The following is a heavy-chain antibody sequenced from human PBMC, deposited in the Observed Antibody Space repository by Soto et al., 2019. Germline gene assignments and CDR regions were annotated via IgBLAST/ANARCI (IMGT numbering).Heavy chain of an antibody. CDR2: ISSTTNYI. Sequence: PGGSLRLSCAASGFTFTRYSMNWVRQAPGKGLEWVSSISSTTNYIYYGDSMKGRFTISRDNAKNSLYLEMNSLRAEDTAVYYCARESEDLTSDFDYWGQGTLVTVSS. CDR3: ARESEDLTSDFDY. V-gene: IGHV3-21*06. CDR1: GFTFTRYS. J-gene: IGHJ4*02.